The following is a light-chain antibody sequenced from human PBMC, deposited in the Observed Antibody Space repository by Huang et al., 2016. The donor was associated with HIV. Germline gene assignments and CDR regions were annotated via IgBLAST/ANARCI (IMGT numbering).Light chain of an antibody. CDR1: QSLSRSH. Sequence: EIVLTQSPATLSLSPGERATLSCGASQSLSRSHLAWYQQKPGLAPSLLISDASNSATGIPDRFSGSGSGTDFTLTISRLEPEDFAVYYCQQYGSSPLTFGGGTKVEIK. V-gene: IGKV3D-20*01. J-gene: IGKJ4*01. CDR2: DAS. CDR3: QQYGSSPLT.